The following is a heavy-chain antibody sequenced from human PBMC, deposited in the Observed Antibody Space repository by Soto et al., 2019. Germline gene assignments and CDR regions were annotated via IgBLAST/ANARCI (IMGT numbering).Heavy chain of an antibody. Sequence: QVQLVQSGAEVKKPGSSVKVSCKASGGTFSSYGISWVRQAPGQGLEWMGGSIPIFRTADYAQKFQGRVTIAADESTSTAYMELRSLRSEDTVIYYCATGPYSSSSYYSYYYYDLDVSGQGTTVTVSS. CDR1: GGTFSSYG. CDR3: ATGPYSSSSYYSYYYYDLDV. J-gene: IGHJ6*02. D-gene: IGHD6-6*01. V-gene: IGHV1-69*01. CDR2: SIPIFRTA.